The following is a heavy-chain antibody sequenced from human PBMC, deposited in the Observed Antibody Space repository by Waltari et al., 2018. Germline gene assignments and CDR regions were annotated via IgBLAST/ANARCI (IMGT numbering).Heavy chain of an antibody. CDR1: GGSFSGYY. CDR2: INHSGST. V-gene: IGHV4-34*01. J-gene: IGHJ5*02. Sequence: QVQLQQWGAGLLKPSETLSLTCAVYGGSFSGYYWSWLRPPPGKGLEWIGEINHSGSTNYNPSLKSRVTISVDTSKNQFSLKLSSVTAADTAVYYCARRKLRFLEWSNWFDPWGQGTLVTVSS. CDR3: ARRKLRFLEWSNWFDP. D-gene: IGHD3-3*01.